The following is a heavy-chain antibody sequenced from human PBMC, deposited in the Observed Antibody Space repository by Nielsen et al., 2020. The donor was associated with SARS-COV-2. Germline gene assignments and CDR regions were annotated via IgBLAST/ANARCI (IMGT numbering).Heavy chain of an antibody. CDR3: ARDQMEIFGVVNYYYYGMDV. Sequence: WIRQPPGKGLVWVSRINSDGSSTSYADSVRGRFTISRDNAKNTLYLQMNSLRAEDMAVYYCARDQMEIFGVVNYYYYGMDVWGQGTTVTVSS. V-gene: IGHV3-74*01. CDR2: INSDGSST. J-gene: IGHJ6*02. D-gene: IGHD3-3*01.